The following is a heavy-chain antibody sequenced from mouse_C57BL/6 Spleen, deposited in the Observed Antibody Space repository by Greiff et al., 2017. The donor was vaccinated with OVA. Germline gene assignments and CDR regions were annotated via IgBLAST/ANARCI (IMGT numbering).Heavy chain of an antibody. CDR3: ARDYYDYGHYYAMDY. CDR1: GYSFTGYF. D-gene: IGHD2-4*01. J-gene: IGHJ4*01. V-gene: IGHV1-20*01. CDR2: INPYNGDT. Sequence: EVQLQQSGPELVKPGDSVKISCKASGYSFTGYFMNWVMQSHGKSLEWIGRINPYNGDTFYNQKFKGKATLPVDKSSSTANMELRSLTSEDSAVYYCARDYYDYGHYYAMDYWGQGTSVTVSS.